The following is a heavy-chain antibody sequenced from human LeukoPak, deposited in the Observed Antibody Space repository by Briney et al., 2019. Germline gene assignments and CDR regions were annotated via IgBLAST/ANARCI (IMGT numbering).Heavy chain of an antibody. Sequence: SETLSLTCAVFGGSFTDFYWTWIRQSPGNGLEWIGSIYYSGSTYYNPSLKSRVTISVDTSKNQFSLKLSSVTAADTAVYYCARTANHGTGPWGQGTLVTVSS. CDR2: IYYSGST. V-gene: IGHV4-34*01. CDR3: ARTANHGTGP. J-gene: IGHJ5*02. CDR1: GGSFTDFY. D-gene: IGHD1-14*01.